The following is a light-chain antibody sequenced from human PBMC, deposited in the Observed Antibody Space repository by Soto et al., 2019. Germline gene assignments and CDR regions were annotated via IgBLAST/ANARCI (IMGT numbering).Light chain of an antibody. V-gene: IGKV1-5*03. CDR1: QSIGSW. CDR2: KAS. CDR3: QQYSTYSRLT. J-gene: IGKJ4*01. Sequence: DIQMTQSPSTLSASVGDRVTITCRASQSIGSWLAWYQQKPGKAPKLLIYKASSLESGVPSRFSGSGSGTDFTLTISCLQPDDFATYYCQQYSTYSRLTFGGGTRVEIK.